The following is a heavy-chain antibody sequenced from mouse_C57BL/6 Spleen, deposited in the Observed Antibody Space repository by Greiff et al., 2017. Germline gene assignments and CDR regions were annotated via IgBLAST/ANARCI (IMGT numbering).Heavy chain of an antibody. CDR2: IDPSDCYT. Sequence: QVQLQQPGAELVKPGASVKLSCKASGYTFTSYWMQWVKQRPGQGLEWIGKIDPSDCYTNYNQKFKGKATLTVDTSSSTAYMPLSSLTSEDSAVYYCSRYRFIPWYFDVWGTGTTVTVSA. V-gene: IGHV1-50*01. CDR1: GYTFTSYW. D-gene: IGHD1-1*01. J-gene: IGHJ1*03. CDR3: SRYRFIPWYFDV.